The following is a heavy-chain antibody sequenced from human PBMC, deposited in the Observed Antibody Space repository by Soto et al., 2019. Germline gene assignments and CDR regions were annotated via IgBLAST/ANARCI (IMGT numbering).Heavy chain of an antibody. CDR1: GYTFTSYD. CDR2: MNPNSGNT. CDR3: ARSDGSLGYSSSWYWGYYYYGMDV. V-gene: IGHV1-8*01. D-gene: IGHD6-13*01. Sequence: AASVKVSCKASGYTFTSYDINWVRQATGQGLEWMGWMNPNSGNTGYAQKFQGRVTMTRNTSISTAYMELSSLRSEDTAVYYCARSDGSLGYSSSWYWGYYYYGMDVWGQGTTVTVSS. J-gene: IGHJ6*02.